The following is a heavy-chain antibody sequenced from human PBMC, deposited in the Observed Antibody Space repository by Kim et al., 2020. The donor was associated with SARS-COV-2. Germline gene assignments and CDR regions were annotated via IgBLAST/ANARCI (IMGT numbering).Heavy chain of an antibody. D-gene: IGHD3-22*01. Sequence: SETLSLTCTVSSGSISSYYLTGIRQPPGKGLEWFVYIYYNGKTNYNPSLKIRVTIAVDTSKNQFSLKLSSVTAADTAVYFCASSSGPLYYFDYWGHGNMVTVSS. CDR2: IYYNGKT. V-gene: IGHV4-59*01. CDR1: SGSISSYY. CDR3: ASSSGPLYYFDY. J-gene: IGHJ4*01.